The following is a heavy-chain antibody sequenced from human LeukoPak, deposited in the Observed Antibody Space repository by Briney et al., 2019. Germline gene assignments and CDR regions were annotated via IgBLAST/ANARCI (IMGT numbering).Heavy chain of an antibody. CDR1: GGSINSGGYY. Sequence: SETQSLTCTVSGGSINSGGYYWRWIRQHPGKGLEWIGYIYYSGSTYYNPSLKSRVTISVDTSKNQFSLKLSSVTAADTAVYYCARAGSSWYYFDYWGQGTLVTVSS. J-gene: IGHJ4*02. CDR2: IYYSGST. V-gene: IGHV4-31*03. D-gene: IGHD6-13*01. CDR3: ARAGSSWYYFDY.